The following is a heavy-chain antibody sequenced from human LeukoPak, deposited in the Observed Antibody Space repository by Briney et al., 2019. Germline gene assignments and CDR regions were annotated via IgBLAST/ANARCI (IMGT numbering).Heavy chain of an antibody. V-gene: IGHV4-34*01. Sequence: SETLSLTCAVYGGSLSGYYWSWIRQPPGKGLEWIGEINRGGGTNYNPSLKSRVTISVDTSKNQFSLKVSSVTAADTAVYYCASTSPAHDYWGQGTLVTVSS. CDR1: GGSLSGYY. CDR3: ASTSPAHDY. D-gene: IGHD3-16*01. CDR2: INRGGGT. J-gene: IGHJ4*02.